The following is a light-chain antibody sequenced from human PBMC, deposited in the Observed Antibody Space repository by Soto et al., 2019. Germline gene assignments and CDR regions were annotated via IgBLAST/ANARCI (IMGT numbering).Light chain of an antibody. CDR3: QQANSFPIK. J-gene: IGKJ5*01. CDR2: VAS. Sequence: DMQMTHPPSSLSAAVGDRVTMTCRASQGIRNDLSWYQQKPGEAPKRLVYVASSLQSGVPPRYSGSGYGTDSTLTISSLQPEDFATYYCQQANSFPIKFGQGTRLEIK. V-gene: IGKV1-17*01. CDR1: QGIRND.